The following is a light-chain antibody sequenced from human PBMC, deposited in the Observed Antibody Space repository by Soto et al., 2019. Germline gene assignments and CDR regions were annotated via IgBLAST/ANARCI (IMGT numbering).Light chain of an antibody. V-gene: IGKV1-39*01. CDR2: EAT. J-gene: IGKJ1*01. Sequence: DIQMTQSPSSLSASVGDRVTISCRSSQNIHKYLNWYQQRPGKAPNLLVYEATSLETGVSLKFSGSGSETELTLTINSLQPEDFATYYCQQSFVSPWTFGQGTNIEI. CDR1: QNIHKY. CDR3: QQSFVSPWT.